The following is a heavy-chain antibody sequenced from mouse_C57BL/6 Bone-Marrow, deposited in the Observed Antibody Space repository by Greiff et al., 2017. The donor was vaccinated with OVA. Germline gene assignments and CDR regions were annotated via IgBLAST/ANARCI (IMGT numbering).Heavy chain of an antibody. D-gene: IGHD1-1*01. CDR3: ARWGYYGSSPHWYFDV. V-gene: IGHV7-3*01. CDR2: IRNKANGYTT. Sequence: EVQLVESGGGLVQPGGSLSLSCAASGFTFTDYYMSWVRQPPGKALEWLGFIRNKANGYTTEYSASVKGRFTISRDNSQSILYRQMNALRAEDSATYYCARWGYYGSSPHWYFDVWGTGTTVTVSS. J-gene: IGHJ1*03. CDR1: GFTFTDYY.